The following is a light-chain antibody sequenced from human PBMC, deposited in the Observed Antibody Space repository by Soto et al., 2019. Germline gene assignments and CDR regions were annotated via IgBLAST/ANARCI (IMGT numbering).Light chain of an antibody. Sequence: DIQMTQSPSTLSASVGDRVTITCRASQSISSWLAWYQQKPGKAPKLLIYDASSLESGVPSRFSGSGSGTEFTLNISSLQPDDFATYYCQQYNSYPPFGGGTKVEIK. CDR3: QQYNSYPP. V-gene: IGKV1-5*01. CDR2: DAS. CDR1: QSISSW. J-gene: IGKJ4*01.